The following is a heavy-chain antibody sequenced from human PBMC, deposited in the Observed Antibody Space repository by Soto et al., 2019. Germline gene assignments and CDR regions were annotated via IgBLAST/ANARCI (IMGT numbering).Heavy chain of an antibody. CDR2: ISSTGRHI. J-gene: IGHJ3*01. CDR1: DFTFSSFS. V-gene: IGHV3-21*01. Sequence: PACSTTLPCVASDFTFSSFSMSWVRQAPGKGLEWVSLISSTGRHIYYSDSVKGRFTIPRDNAMNSLFLQMDSLRVEDAAVYFCVKDGRVAPPFDLWGQGTMVTVSS. CDR3: VKDGRVAPPFDL. D-gene: IGHD1-26*01.